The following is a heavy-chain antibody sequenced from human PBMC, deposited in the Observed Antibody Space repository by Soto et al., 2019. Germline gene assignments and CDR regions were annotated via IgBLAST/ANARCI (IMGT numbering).Heavy chain of an antibody. J-gene: IGHJ4*02. CDR3: VGGQYYFDY. D-gene: IGHD3-10*01. CDR2: ISYDGSDK. V-gene: IGHV3-30*03. Sequence: QVQLVESGGGVVQPGRSLRLSCAASGFPFTSYGMHWVREGPDKGLEWVAIISYDGSDKYYADSVKGRFTISRYNSKNEPNLQMNSLRPEDTALYYCVGGQYYFDYRGQGTLVIVSS. CDR1: GFPFTSYG.